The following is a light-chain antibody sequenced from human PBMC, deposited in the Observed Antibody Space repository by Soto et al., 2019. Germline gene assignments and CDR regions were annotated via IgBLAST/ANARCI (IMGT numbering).Light chain of an antibody. V-gene: IGLV1-44*01. J-gene: IGLJ1*01. CDR3: STWDDRLNGYV. Sequence: QSVLTQPPSASGTPGQRVTISCSGGRSNIGSNTVHWYQQLPGTAPKLLIFTDHERPSGVPDRFSGSRSGTSASLAIRGLRSEDEADYYCSTWDDRLNGYVFGTGTKLTVL. CDR2: TDH. CDR1: RSNIGSNT.